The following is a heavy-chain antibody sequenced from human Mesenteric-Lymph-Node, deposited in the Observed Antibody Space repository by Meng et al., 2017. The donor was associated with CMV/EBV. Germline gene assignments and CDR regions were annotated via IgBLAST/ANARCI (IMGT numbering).Heavy chain of an antibody. CDR3: ASSSIAARPGRGFDY. V-gene: IGHV3-74*03. J-gene: IGHJ4*02. Sequence: GGSLRLSCAASGFTFSSHWMHWVRQAPGKGLVWVSRINNDGSGTTYADSVKGRFTISRDNAKNSLYLQMNSLRAEDTAVYYCASSSIAARPGRGFDYWGQGTLVTVSS. CDR1: GFTFSSHW. CDR2: INNDGSGT. D-gene: IGHD6-6*01.